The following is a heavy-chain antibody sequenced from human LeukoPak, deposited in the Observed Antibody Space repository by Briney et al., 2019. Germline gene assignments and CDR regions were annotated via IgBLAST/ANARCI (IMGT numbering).Heavy chain of an antibody. Sequence: PGGSLRLSCVASGFTFSSYAMSWVRQAPGKGLEWVSAISGSGGSTYYADSVKGRFTISRDNSKNTLYLQMNSLRAEDTAVYYCAKGRTYDRSPTEDYWGQGTLVTVSS. D-gene: IGHD3-3*01. V-gene: IGHV3-23*01. J-gene: IGHJ4*02. CDR3: AKGRTYDRSPTEDY. CDR2: ISGSGGST. CDR1: GFTFSSYA.